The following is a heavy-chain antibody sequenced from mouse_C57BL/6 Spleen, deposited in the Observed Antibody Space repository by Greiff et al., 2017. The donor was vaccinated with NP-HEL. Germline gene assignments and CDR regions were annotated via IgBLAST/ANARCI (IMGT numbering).Heavy chain of an antibody. V-gene: IGHV3-6*01. CDR2: KSYDGSN. CDR1: GYSITSGYY. CDR3: ARGDYYGSSEGWFAY. J-gene: IGHJ3*01. D-gene: IGHD1-1*01. Sequence: EVQLQQSGPGLVKPSPSLSLTCSVTGYSITSGYYWNWIRQFPGNKLEWMGYKSYDGSNNYNPSLKNRTSITRDTSKNQFFLKLNSVTTEDTATYYCARGDYYGSSEGWFAYWGQGTLVTVSA.